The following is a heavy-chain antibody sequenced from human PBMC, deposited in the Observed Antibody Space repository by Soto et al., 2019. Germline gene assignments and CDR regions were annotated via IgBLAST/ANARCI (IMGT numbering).Heavy chain of an antibody. J-gene: IGHJ4*02. Sequence: SETLSLTCTVSGGSISSYYWSWIRQPPGKGLEWIGYIYYSGSTNYNPSLKSRVTISVDTSKNQFSLKLSSVTAADTAVYYCARDHTRENWNYAFDYWGQGTLVTVSS. V-gene: IGHV4-59*01. D-gene: IGHD1-7*01. CDR3: ARDHTRENWNYAFDY. CDR1: GGSISSYY. CDR2: IYYSGST.